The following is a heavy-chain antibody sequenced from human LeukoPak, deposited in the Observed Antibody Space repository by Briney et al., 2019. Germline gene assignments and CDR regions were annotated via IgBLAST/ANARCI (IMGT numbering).Heavy chain of an antibody. CDR1: GFTFSSYW. CDR2: IKHDGSEN. Sequence: GGSLRLSCAASGFTFSSYWMSWVRQAPGKGLEWVANIKHDGSENYYVDSVKGRFTISRDNAKNSLYLQMNSLRAEDTAVYYCARFRYCSGGSCYYYFDYWGQETLVTVSS. V-gene: IGHV3-7*01. D-gene: IGHD2-15*01. CDR3: ARFRYCSGGSCYYYFDY. J-gene: IGHJ4*02.